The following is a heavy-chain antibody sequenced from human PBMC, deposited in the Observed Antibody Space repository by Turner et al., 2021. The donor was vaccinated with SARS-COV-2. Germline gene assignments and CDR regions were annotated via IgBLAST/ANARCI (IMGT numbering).Heavy chain of an antibody. CDR2: IYYSGST. V-gene: IGHV4-39*01. CDR1: GGSISSSTYY. Sequence: QLQLQESGPGLVKPSETLSLTCTVSGGSISSSTYYWGWIRQPPGKGLEWIGSIYYSGSTYYTPSLKSRVTISVDTSKNQFSLKLSSVTAADTAVYYCARTYYDFWSGYYGTPGYFDYWGQGTLVTVSS. J-gene: IGHJ4*02. D-gene: IGHD3-3*01. CDR3: ARTYYDFWSGYYGTPGYFDY.